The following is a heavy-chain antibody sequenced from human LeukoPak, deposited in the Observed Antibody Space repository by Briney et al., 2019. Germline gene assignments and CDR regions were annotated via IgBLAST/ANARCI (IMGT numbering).Heavy chain of an antibody. CDR3: ARGGGIRYDSGGLPGWFDP. V-gene: IGHV4-59*08. CDR2: IFYIGRT. CDR1: GGSVSGNY. J-gene: IGHJ5*02. D-gene: IGHD3-22*01. Sequence: SEPLSLTCTVSGGSVSGNYWSWLRQPPGRGLEWIGHIFYIGRTSYNPSPKTRVTMSVDTSLSQISLRLDSVTAADTAVYFCARGGGIRYDSGGLPGWFDPWGQGIMVTVSS.